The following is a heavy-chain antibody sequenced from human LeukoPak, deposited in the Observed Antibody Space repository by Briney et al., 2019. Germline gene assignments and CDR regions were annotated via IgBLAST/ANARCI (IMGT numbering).Heavy chain of an antibody. CDR3: AKADCGGECYYVMAV. CDR2: ISGSGART. J-gene: IGHJ6*02. CDR1: GFTFSSYA. V-gene: IGHV3-23*01. Sequence: GGSLRLSCAASGFTFSSYAMSWVRQAPGKGLEWVSGISGSGARTFYADSVKGRFTISRDNSKNTLDLQMNSLRAEDTGTYYCAKADCGGECYYVMAVWGQGTTVTVSS. D-gene: IGHD2-21*01.